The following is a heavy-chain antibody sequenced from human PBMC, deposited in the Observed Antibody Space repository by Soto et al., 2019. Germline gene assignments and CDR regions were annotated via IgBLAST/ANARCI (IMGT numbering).Heavy chain of an antibody. Sequence: AASVKVSCKASGYTFTGYYMHWVRQAPGQGLEWMGWINPNSGGTNYAQKFQGWVTMTRDTSISTAYMELSRLRSDDTAVYYCARGPPLYSSSWAPEYWGQGTLVTVSS. CDR3: ARGPPLYSSSWAPEY. D-gene: IGHD6-13*01. V-gene: IGHV1-2*04. CDR2: INPNSGGT. CDR1: GYTFTGYY. J-gene: IGHJ4*02.